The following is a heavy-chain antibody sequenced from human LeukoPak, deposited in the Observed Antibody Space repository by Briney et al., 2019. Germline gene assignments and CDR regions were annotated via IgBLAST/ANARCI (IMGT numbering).Heavy chain of an antibody. J-gene: IGHJ4*02. CDR1: GFTFSSYW. CDR3: PSGAAMVKWYYFDY. D-gene: IGHD5-18*01. Sequence: PGGSLRLSCAASGFTFSSYWMSWVRQAPGKGLEWVANIKQDGSEKYYVDSVKGRFTISRDNAKNSLYLQMNSLRAEDTAVYYCPSGAAMVKWYYFDYWGQGTLVTVSS. V-gene: IGHV3-7*01. CDR2: IKQDGSEK.